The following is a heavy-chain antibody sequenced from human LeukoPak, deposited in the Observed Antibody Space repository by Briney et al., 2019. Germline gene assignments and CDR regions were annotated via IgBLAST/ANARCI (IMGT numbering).Heavy chain of an antibody. V-gene: IGHV3-23*01. Sequence: GGSLRLSREASGFTFSSYAMGWVRQAPGKGLEWVSAISGSGGSTYYADSVKGRFTISRDNSKNTLYLQMNSLRAEDTAVFYCARGRKWLQGRHWFDPWGQGTLVTVSS. CDR3: ARGRKWLQGRHWFDP. CDR1: GFTFSSYA. J-gene: IGHJ5*02. D-gene: IGHD5-24*01. CDR2: ISGSGGST.